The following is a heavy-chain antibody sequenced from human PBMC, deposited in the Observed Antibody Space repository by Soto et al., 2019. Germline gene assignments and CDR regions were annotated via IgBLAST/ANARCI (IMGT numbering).Heavy chain of an antibody. CDR1: GYSFTSYW. CDR2: IYPGDSDT. V-gene: IGHV5-51*01. CDR3: ARLSWEVALTPSEDV. J-gene: IGHJ6*02. Sequence: PGESLKISCKGSGYSFTSYWIGWVRQMPGKGLEWMGIIYPGDSDTRYSPSFQGQVTISADKSISTAYLQWSSLKASDTAMYYCARLSWEVALTPSEDVWGQGTTVTVSS. D-gene: IGHD5-12*01.